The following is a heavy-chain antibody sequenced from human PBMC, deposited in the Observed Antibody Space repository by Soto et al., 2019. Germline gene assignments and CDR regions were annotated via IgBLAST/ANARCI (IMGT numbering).Heavy chain of an antibody. CDR2: ISSSGST. J-gene: IGHJ6*01. CDR1: GGSVSSDTHY. V-gene: IGHV4-61*01. D-gene: IGHD3-9*01. Sequence: PSRTLSLTCTVSGGSVSSDTHYCGWILQPPGKRLEWIGFISSSGSTNYNPSLKSRVTMSVDTSKNQFSLKLRSVIVADTAVYHCARFARSCSGTTGYTRAAVRGQGTPVNVSS. CDR3: ARFARSCSGTTGYTRAAV.